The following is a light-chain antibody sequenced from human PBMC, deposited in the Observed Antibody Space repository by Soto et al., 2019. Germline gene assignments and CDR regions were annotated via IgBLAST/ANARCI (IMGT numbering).Light chain of an antibody. CDR3: SSYTGFSTDIL. CDR2: QVT. Sequence: QSALTQPASVSGSPGQSITISCTGTSSDVGSYNFVSWYQHHAGTAPKLIIYQVTNRSSGVSDRFSASKSGDTASLTISGLQAEDEAIYYCSSYTGFSTDILFGGGTKVTVL. V-gene: IGLV2-14*01. J-gene: IGLJ2*01. CDR1: SSDVGSYNF.